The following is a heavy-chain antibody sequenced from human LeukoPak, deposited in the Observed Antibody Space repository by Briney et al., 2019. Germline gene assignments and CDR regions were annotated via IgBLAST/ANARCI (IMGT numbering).Heavy chain of an antibody. J-gene: IGHJ4*02. CDR2: INHSGST. Sequence: KPSETLSLTCTVSGGSISSSSYYWGWIRQPPGKGLEWIGEINHSGSTNYNPSLKSRVTISVDTSKNQFSLKLSSVTAADTAVYYCARLTAKAPHLTYDYWGQGTLVTVSS. V-gene: IGHV4-39*07. CDR1: GGSISSSSYY. CDR3: ARLTAKAPHLTYDY.